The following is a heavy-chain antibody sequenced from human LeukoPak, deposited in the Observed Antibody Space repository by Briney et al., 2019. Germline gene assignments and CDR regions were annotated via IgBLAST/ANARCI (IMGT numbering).Heavy chain of an antibody. J-gene: IGHJ6*03. CDR2: INPNSGGT. V-gene: IGHV1-2*02. D-gene: IGHD1-1*01. CDR3: ARVRYNWNDVGYMDV. Sequence: GASVKVSCKASGYTFTGYYMRWVRQAPGQGLEWMGWINPNSGGTNYAQKFQSRVTMTRDTSISTAYMELSRLRSDDTAVYYCARVRYNWNDVGYMDVWGKGTTVTVSS. CDR1: GYTFTGYY.